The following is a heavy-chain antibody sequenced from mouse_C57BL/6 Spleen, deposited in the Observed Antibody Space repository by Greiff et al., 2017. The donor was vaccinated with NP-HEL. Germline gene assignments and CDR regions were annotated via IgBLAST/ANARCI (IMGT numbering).Heavy chain of an antibody. Sequence: VQLQQPGAELVRPGSSVKLFCKASGYTFTSYWMHWVKQRPIQGLEWIGNIDPSDSETHYNQKFKDKATLTVDKSSSTAYMQLSSLTSEDSAVYYCAREGYGRSAMDYWGQGTSVTVSS. CDR1: GYTFTSYW. CDR3: AREGYGRSAMDY. D-gene: IGHD1-1*01. J-gene: IGHJ4*01. CDR2: IDPSDSET. V-gene: IGHV1-52*01.